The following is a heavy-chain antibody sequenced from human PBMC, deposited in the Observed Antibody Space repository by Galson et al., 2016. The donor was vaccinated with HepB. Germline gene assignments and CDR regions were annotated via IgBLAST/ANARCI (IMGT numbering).Heavy chain of an antibody. Sequence: SVKVSCKASGSTFPNPGISWIRQAPGQGLEWMGWISGYSGNTNYAQKLQGRVTMTTDTSTGTVYLDLRSLRPDDTAVYYCVRVEEKSGYFAQDYGDVDGGEYWGQGTLVIVSS. CDR3: VRVEEKSGYFAQDYGDVDGGEY. J-gene: IGHJ4*02. CDR1: GSTFPNPG. CDR2: ISGYSGNT. D-gene: IGHD4-17*01. V-gene: IGHV1-18*04.